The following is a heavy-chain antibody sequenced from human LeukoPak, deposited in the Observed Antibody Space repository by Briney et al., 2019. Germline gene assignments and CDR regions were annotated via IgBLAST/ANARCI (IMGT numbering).Heavy chain of an antibody. Sequence: GGSLRLSCAASGFTLSSYSMNWVRPAPGKGLEWVSSISSSSYIYYADSVKGRFTISRDNAENSLYLQMNSLRAEDTAVYYCARARSSGWYRDYWGQGTLVTVSS. CDR3: ARARSSGWYRDY. CDR1: GFTLSSYS. J-gene: IGHJ4*02. CDR2: ISSSSYI. D-gene: IGHD6-19*01. V-gene: IGHV3-21*01.